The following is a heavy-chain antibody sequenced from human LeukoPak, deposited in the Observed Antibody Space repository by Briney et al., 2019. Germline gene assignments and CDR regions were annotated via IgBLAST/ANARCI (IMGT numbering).Heavy chain of an antibody. CDR3: ARDAWNGNSPLDY. D-gene: IGHD4-23*01. V-gene: IGHV4-59*12. CDR1: GGSISSYY. J-gene: IGHJ4*02. Sequence: SETLSLTCTVSGGSISSYYWSWIRQPAGKGLEWIGYIYYSGSTNYNPSLKSRVTISVDTAKSQFSLDLRSVTAADTAVYYCARDAWNGNSPLDYWGQGTLVTVSS. CDR2: IYYSGST.